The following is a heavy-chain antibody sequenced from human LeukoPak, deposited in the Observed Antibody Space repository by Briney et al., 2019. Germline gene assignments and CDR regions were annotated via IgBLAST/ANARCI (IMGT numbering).Heavy chain of an antibody. CDR1: GYIFTGYY. V-gene: IGHV1-2*02. Sequence: ASVKVSCKASGYIFTGYYMHWVRQAPGQGLEWMGWINPNSGGTNSAQKFQGRVTMIRDTSISTAYMELSRLTSDDTAVYYCARHPYSGSYHFDYWGQGTLVTVSP. D-gene: IGHD1-26*01. CDR2: INPNSGGT. CDR3: ARHPYSGSYHFDY. J-gene: IGHJ4*02.